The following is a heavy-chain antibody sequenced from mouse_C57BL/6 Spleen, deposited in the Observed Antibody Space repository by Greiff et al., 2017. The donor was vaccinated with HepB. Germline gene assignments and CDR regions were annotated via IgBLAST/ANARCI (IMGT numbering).Heavy chain of an antibody. J-gene: IGHJ4*01. CDR3: AKMYGYGTGYAMDY. CDR2: IWRGGST. Sequence: VQLQQSGPGLVQPSQSLSITCTVSGFSLTSYGLHWVRQSPGKGLEWLGVIWRGGSTDYNAAFMSRLSITKDNSKSQVFFKMNSLQADDTAIYYCAKMYGYGTGYAMDYWGQGTSVTVSS. CDR1: GFSLTSYG. V-gene: IGHV2-5*01. D-gene: IGHD2-2*01.